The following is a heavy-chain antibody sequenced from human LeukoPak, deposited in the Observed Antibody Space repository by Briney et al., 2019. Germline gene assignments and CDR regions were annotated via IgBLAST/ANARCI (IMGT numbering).Heavy chain of an antibody. D-gene: IGHD2-15*01. V-gene: IGHV1-8*01. CDR2: MSPNSGDT. J-gene: IGHJ4*02. Sequence: ASVKVSCKASGYTFTTHDINWVRQATGQGLEWLGWMSPNSGDTGYAQKFQGRVTMTSDSSISTAYMELSSLRSEDTAVYYCARALRVGRYSADYWGQGTLVTVSS. CDR1: GYTFTTHD. CDR3: ARALRVGRYSADY.